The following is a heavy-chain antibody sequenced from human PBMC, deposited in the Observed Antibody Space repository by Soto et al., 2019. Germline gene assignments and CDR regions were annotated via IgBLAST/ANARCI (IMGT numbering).Heavy chain of an antibody. V-gene: IGHV1-24*01. Sequence: GASVKVSCKVSGYTLTELSMHWVRQAPGKGLEWMGGFDPEDGETIYAQKFQGRVTMTEDTSTDTAYMELSSLRSEDTAVYYCATDLRLGFRVGARYWGQGTLVTVSS. CDR1: GYTLTELS. D-gene: IGHD1-26*01. CDR2: FDPEDGET. CDR3: ATDLRLGFRVGARY. J-gene: IGHJ4*02.